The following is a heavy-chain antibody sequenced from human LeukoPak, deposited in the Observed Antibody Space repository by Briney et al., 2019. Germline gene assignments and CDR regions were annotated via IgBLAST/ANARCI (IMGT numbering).Heavy chain of an antibody. V-gene: IGHV3-23*01. D-gene: IGHD3-3*01. CDR1: GFTFSSYA. CDR3: AKGLTIFGVVIIGLFDY. J-gene: IGHJ4*02. CDR2: ISGSGGST. Sequence: PGGSLRLSCAASGFTFSSYAMSWVRQAPGKGLEWVSAISGSGGSTYYADSVKGRFTISRDNSKNTLYLQMNSLRAEGTAVYYCAKGLTIFGVVIIGLFDYWGQGTLVTVSS.